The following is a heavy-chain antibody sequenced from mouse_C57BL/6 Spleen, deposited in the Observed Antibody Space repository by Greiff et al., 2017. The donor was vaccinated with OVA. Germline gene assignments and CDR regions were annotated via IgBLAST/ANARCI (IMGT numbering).Heavy chain of an antibody. J-gene: IGHJ2*01. CDR1: GYTFTSYW. CDR3: ARGGDSSGYDYLDY. Sequence: QVQLKQPGAELVRPGSSVKLSCKASGYTFTSYWMHWVKQRPIQGLEWIGNIDPSDSETHYNQKFKDKATLTVDKSSSTAYMQLSSLTSEDSAVYYCARGGDSSGYDYLDYWGQGTTLTVSS. V-gene: IGHV1-52*01. D-gene: IGHD3-2*02. CDR2: IDPSDSET.